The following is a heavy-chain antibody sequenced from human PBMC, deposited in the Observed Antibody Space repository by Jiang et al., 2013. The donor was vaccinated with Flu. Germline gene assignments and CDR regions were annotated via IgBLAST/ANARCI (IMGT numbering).Heavy chain of an antibody. V-gene: IGHV1-8*01. Sequence: SGAEVKKPGASVKVSCKASGYTFTSYDINWVRQATGQGLEWMGWMNPNSGNTGYAQKFQGRVTMTRDTSTSTVYMELSSLRSEDTAVYYCATLVAGLTYDYWGQGTLVTVSS. CDR2: MNPNSGNT. D-gene: IGHD6-19*01. CDR3: ATLVAGLTYDY. CDR1: GYTFTSYD. J-gene: IGHJ4*02.